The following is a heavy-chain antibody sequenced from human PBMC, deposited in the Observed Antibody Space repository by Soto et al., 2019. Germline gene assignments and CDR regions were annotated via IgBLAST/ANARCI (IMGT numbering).Heavy chain of an antibody. CDR2: INHSGST. CDR3: ARGPSSTMITFGGDVAKYDWFDP. D-gene: IGHD3-16*01. CDR1: GGSFSGYY. V-gene: IGHV4-34*01. J-gene: IGHJ5*02. Sequence: PSETLSLTCAVYGGSFSGYYWSWIRQPPGQGLEWIGEINHSGSTNYNPSLKSRVTISVDTSKNQFSLKLSSVTAADTAVYYCARGPSSTMITFGGDVAKYDWFDPWGQGTLVTVSS.